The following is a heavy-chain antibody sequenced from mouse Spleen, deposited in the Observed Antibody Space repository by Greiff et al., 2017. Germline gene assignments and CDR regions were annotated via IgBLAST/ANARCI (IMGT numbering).Heavy chain of an antibody. D-gene: IGHD1-2*01. CDR3: ARFTTAFY. CDR1: GYTFTDYY. Sequence: VQLQQSGPELVKPGASVKISCKASGYTFTDYYMNWVKQSHGKSLEWIGDINPNNGGTSYNQKFKGKATLTVDKSSSTAYMELRSLTSEDSAVYYCARFTTAFYWGQGTTLTVSS. V-gene: IGHV1-26*01. CDR2: INPNNGGT. J-gene: IGHJ2*01.